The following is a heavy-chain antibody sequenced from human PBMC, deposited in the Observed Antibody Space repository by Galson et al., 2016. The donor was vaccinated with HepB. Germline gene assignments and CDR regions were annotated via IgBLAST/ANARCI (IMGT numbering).Heavy chain of an antibody. V-gene: IGHV1-3*01. Sequence: SVKVSCKASGYTFTSYTMHWVRQAPGQRLEWMGWINAGNGNTKYSQKFQGRVTITRETSASPSYMELSSLRSEDRAVYYCARVRGSSGSDQFYYFDYWGQGTLVTVSS. J-gene: IGHJ4*02. CDR2: INAGNGNT. D-gene: IGHD1-26*01. CDR1: GYTFTSYT. CDR3: ARVRGSSGSDQFYYFDY.